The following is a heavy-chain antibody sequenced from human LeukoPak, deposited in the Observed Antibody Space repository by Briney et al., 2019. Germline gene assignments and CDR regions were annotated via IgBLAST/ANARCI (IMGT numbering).Heavy chain of an antibody. Sequence: VASVKVSCKASGYTFTSYDINWVRQATGQGLEWMGWMNPNSGNTGYAQKFQGRVTMTRDTSISTAYMELSRLRSDDTAVYYCAREDDYGDYGNWFDPWGQGTLVTVSS. CDR1: GYTFTSYD. CDR2: MNPNSGNT. CDR3: AREDDYGDYGNWFDP. D-gene: IGHD4-17*01. V-gene: IGHV1-8*01. J-gene: IGHJ5*02.